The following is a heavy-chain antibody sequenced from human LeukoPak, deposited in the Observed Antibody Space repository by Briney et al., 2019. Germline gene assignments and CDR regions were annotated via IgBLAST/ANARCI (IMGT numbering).Heavy chain of an antibody. Sequence: GGSLRLSCAASGFTFGTYTMNWVRQAPGKGLEWVAFIRYDGSNKYYADSVKGRFTISRDNSKNTLYLQMNSLRAEDTAVYYCAKDRAMVRGVIITTDYWGQGTLVTVSS. CDR1: GFTFGTYT. V-gene: IGHV3-30*02. CDR3: AKDRAMVRGVIITTDY. CDR2: IRYDGSNK. D-gene: IGHD3-10*01. J-gene: IGHJ4*02.